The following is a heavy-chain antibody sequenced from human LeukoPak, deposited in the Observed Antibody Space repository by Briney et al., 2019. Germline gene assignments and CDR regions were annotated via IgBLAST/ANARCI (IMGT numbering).Heavy chain of an antibody. Sequence: PGRSLRLSCAASGFTFSSYGMHWVRQAPGKGLEWLAVIWYDGSNIYYADPVKGRFAISRDNSKNTLYLQINSLRAEDTAVYYCAGARNDYDTSSFSALDYWGQGTLVTVSS. D-gene: IGHD3-22*01. CDR2: IWYDGSNI. CDR1: GFTFSSYG. V-gene: IGHV3-33*01. J-gene: IGHJ4*02. CDR3: AGARNDYDTSSFSALDY.